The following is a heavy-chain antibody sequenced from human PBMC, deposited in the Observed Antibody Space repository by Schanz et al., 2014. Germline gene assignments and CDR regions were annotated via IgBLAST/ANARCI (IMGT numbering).Heavy chain of an antibody. Sequence: VQLVESGGGWVQPGGSLRLSCAASGFTFTSACMSWVRQAPGKGLEWVAVIWSDGTNEYYADSVKGRFTISGDSSKYTVYLQMNSLRADDTAVYYCARDFLLEQLGYSHYYYAMDVWGQGTTVTVSS. D-gene: IGHD2-15*01. CDR1: GFTFTSAC. CDR2: IWSDGTNE. J-gene: IGHJ6*02. CDR3: ARDFLLEQLGYSHYYYAMDV. V-gene: IGHV3-33*08.